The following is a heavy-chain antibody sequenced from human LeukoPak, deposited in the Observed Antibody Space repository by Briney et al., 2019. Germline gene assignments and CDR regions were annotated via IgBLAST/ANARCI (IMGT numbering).Heavy chain of an antibody. Sequence: GGSLRLSCAASGFTFSTYSMNWVRQAPGKGLEWVSSISSSSSYIYYADSVKGRFTISRDNAKNSLYLQMNSLRAEDTAVYYCARPIAAAGSYDAFDIWGQGTMVTVSS. J-gene: IGHJ3*02. CDR1: GFTFSTYS. D-gene: IGHD6-13*01. V-gene: IGHV3-21*01. CDR3: ARPIAAAGSYDAFDI. CDR2: ISSSSSYI.